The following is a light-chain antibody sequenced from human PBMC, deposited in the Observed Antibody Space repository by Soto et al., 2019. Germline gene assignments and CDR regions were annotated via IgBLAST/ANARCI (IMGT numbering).Light chain of an antibody. CDR2: SNN. CDR3: AAWDDSLNGIYV. J-gene: IGLJ1*01. CDR1: SSNIGSNT. V-gene: IGLV1-44*01. Sequence: QSVLTQPPSASGTPGQRVTISCSGSSSNIGSNTVNWYQQLPGTAPKLLLYSNNQRPSGVPDRFSGSKSGTSASLAVSGLQSEDEADYYCAAWDDSLNGIYVFGTGTKLTVL.